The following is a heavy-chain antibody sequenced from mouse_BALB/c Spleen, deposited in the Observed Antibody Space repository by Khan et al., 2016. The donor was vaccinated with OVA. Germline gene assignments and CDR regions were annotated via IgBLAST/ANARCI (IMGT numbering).Heavy chain of an antibody. CDR1: GYTFTSYW. Sequence: QVQLQQPGAELVKAGASVKMSCKASGYTFTSYWMHWVKQRLGQGLEWFAETNPTNGRTYYNEKCKSKATLTVDKSSSTAYMLLSGPTFEDSAVYYCARIKKIVATYFDYWGQGTTLTVFS. J-gene: IGHJ2*01. CDR2: TNPTNGRT. D-gene: IGHD1-1*01. V-gene: IGHV1S81*02. CDR3: ARIKKIVATYFDY.